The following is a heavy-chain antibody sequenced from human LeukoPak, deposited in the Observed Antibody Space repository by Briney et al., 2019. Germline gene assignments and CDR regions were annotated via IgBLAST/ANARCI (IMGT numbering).Heavy chain of an antibody. D-gene: IGHD1-14*01. CDR3: ARENPTAPYFDY. CDR2: IYYSGST. CDR1: GGSISSSSYY. Sequence: PSQTLSLTCTVSGGSISSSSYYWGWIRQPPGKGLEWIGSIYYSGSTYYNPSLKSRVTISVDTSKNQFSLKLSSVTAADTAVYYCARENPTAPYFDYWGQGTLVTVSS. V-gene: IGHV4-39*07. J-gene: IGHJ4*02.